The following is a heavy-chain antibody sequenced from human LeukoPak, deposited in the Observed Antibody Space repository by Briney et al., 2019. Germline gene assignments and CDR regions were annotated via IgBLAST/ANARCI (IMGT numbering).Heavy chain of an antibody. CDR1: GYTFTNYG. J-gene: IGHJ3*02. CDR3: ARDRGIAVAGHDAFDI. D-gene: IGHD6-19*01. V-gene: IGHV1-18*01. Sequence: ASVKVSCKASGYTFTNYGVSWVRQAPGQGREWMGGISGYNGDTKSAEKFQGRVTMPTDTSTSTAYMDLWSLTSDTTAVYFCARDRGIAVAGHDAFDIWGQGTIVTVSS. CDR2: ISGYNGDT.